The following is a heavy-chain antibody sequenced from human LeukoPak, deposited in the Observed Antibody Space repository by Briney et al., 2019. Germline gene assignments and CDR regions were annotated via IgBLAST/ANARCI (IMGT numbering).Heavy chain of an antibody. J-gene: IGHJ4*02. CDR1: GFSFNSYP. CDR3: ARPADSESFYRANHY. Sequence: GRCLRLSCAASGFSFNSYPMQWVRQAPGKGMEWVAVISNEGNNNKCAHSVKGRFTIARDNSNNTLSLQMSGLRVEDTAVYYCARPADSESFYRANHYWGRGTLVTVS. V-gene: IGHV3-30*04. D-gene: IGHD3-10*01. CDR2: ISNEGNNN.